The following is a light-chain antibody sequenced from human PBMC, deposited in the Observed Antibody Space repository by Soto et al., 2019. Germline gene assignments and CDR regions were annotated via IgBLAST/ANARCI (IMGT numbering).Light chain of an antibody. Sequence: EIMLTQSPASLSLSTGERATLSCRASQGVRSYLAWYQQKPGQAPRLLIYAASTRAPGIPARFSGTGSGTDLTLTISSLEPDDFAVSYCQQRSSWPRITFGQGTRLEIK. CDR3: QQRSSWPRIT. CDR1: QGVRSY. CDR2: AAS. V-gene: IGKV3-11*01. J-gene: IGKJ5*01.